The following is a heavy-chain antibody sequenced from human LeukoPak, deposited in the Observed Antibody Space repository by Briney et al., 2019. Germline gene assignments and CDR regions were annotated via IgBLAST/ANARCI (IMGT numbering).Heavy chain of an antibody. J-gene: IGHJ3*02. D-gene: IGHD3-10*01. CDR3: ATEGGSGSYYGDDAFDM. CDR2: VKSKADDGTT. V-gene: IGHV3-15*01. CDR1: GFTFSSYA. Sequence: PGRSLRLSCAASGFTFSSYAMHWVRQAPGKGLEWVGRVKSKADDGTTDYAAPVQGRFTISRDDSKNTLSLQMNSLKTEDTAVYYCATEGGSGSYYGDDAFDMWGQGTMVTVSS.